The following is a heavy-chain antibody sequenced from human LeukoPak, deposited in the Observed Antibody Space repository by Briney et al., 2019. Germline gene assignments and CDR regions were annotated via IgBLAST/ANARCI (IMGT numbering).Heavy chain of an antibody. V-gene: IGHV4-4*07. D-gene: IGHD4-11*01. Sequence: SETLSLTCTVSGASISNYQWRWIRQTAGKRLEWIGHIDSSGGTYYNPSLKSGVTMSVDTSKNQVFVKLTSVTAADTAVYYCVRDGYSTAWGYYSDSWGQGILVTVSS. CDR3: VRDGYSTAWGYYSDS. CDR1: GASISNYQ. J-gene: IGHJ4*02. CDR2: IDSSGGT.